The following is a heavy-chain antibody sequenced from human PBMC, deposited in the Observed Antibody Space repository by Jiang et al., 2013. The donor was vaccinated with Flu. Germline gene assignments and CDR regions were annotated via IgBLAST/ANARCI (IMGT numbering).Heavy chain of an antibody. CDR1: GFTFNYYQ. Sequence: QLVESGGGVVQPGGSLRLSCAASGFTFNYYQMHWVRQTPGKGLEWVACIRFDGSSKYYTDSVKGRFTISRDNSKDTLYLQMNNLRGEDTAVYYCATLRGSSYDTYVADIWGQGTLVTVSS. CDR3: ATLRGSSYDTYVADI. D-gene: IGHD3-9*01. J-gene: IGHJ4*02. V-gene: IGHV3-30*02. CDR2: IRFDGSSK.